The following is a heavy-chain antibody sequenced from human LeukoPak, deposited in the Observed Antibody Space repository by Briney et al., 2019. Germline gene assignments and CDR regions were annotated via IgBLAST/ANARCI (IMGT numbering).Heavy chain of an antibody. J-gene: IGHJ4*02. CDR3: ARATLDN. CDR2: IYSGGST. Sequence: GGSLRLSCAASGFTVSNNYISWVRQAPGKGLEWVSVIYSGGSTKYADSVKARFTISRDNSKNTAYLQMNSLRADDTAVYYCARATLDNWGQGTLVTVSS. V-gene: IGHV3-53*01. CDR1: GFTVSNNY.